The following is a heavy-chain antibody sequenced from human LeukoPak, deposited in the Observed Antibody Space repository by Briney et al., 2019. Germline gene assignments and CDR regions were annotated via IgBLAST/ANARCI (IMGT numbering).Heavy chain of an antibody. CDR3: ARGASSSWYEYYFDY. Sequence: PGGSLRLSCAASGFTFSSYWMSWVRQAPGKGLEWVANIKQDGSEKYYVDSVKGRFTISRDNAKNSLYLQMNSLRVEDTAVYYCARGASSSWYEYYFDYWGQGTLVTVSS. V-gene: IGHV3-7*01. J-gene: IGHJ4*02. CDR2: IKQDGSEK. D-gene: IGHD6-13*01. CDR1: GFTFSSYW.